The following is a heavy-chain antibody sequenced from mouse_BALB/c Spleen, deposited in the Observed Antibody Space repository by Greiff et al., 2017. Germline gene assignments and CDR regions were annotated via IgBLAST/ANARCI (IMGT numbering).Heavy chain of an antibody. CDR1: GFTFSSFG. V-gene: IGHV5-17*02. CDR2: ISSGSSTI. D-gene: IGHD2-10*01. J-gene: IGHJ4*01. Sequence: EVKVVESGGGLVQPGGSRKLSCAATGFTFSSFGMHWVRQAPEKGLERFAYISSGSSTIYYADTVKGRFTISRDNPKNTLFLQMTSLRSEDTAMFYCARGLLRAMDYWGQGTSVTVSS. CDR3: ARGLLRAMDY.